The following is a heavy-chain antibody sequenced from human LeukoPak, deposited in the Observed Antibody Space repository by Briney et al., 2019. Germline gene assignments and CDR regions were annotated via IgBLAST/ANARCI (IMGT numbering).Heavy chain of an antibody. Sequence: PSGTLSLTCAVSGGSISSSNWWSWVRQPPGKGLEWIGEIYHSGSTNYNPSLKSRVTISVDKSKNQFSLKLSSVTAADTAVYYCARDPSPFCSGTGCYSWFDPWGQGTLVTVSS. CDR1: GGSISSSNW. V-gene: IGHV4-4*02. CDR3: ARDPSPFCSGTGCYSWFDP. J-gene: IGHJ5*02. CDR2: IYHSGST. D-gene: IGHD2-2*01.